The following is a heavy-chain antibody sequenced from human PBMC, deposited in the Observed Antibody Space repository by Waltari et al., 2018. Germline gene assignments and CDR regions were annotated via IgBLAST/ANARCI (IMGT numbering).Heavy chain of an antibody. CDR2: IYSGGST. J-gene: IGHJ6*03. D-gene: IGHD2-15*01. Sequence: EVQLVESGGVVVQPGGSLRLSCAASGFTVSSNYMSWVRQAPGKGLEWVSVIYSGGSTYYADSVKGRFTISRDNSKNTRYLQMNSLRAEDTAVYYCARGPREGYCSGGSCYRYYYYMDVWGKGTTVTVSS. CDR1: GFTVSSNY. CDR3: ARGPREGYCSGGSCYRYYYYMDV. V-gene: IGHV3-53*01.